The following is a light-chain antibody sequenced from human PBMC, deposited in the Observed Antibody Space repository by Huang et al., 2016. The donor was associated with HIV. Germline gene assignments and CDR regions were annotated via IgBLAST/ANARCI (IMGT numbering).Light chain of an antibody. CDR2: GAS. Sequence: EIVMTQSPATLSVSPGERATLSCRASQSVRTNLAWYHHKPGQAPRLRIDGASTRATCIPAGVCGSGSGTEFTLTISSLQSEDFAVYYCQQYNNWPPYTFGQGTKLEIK. J-gene: IGKJ2*01. V-gene: IGKV3-15*01. CDR3: QQYNNWPPYT. CDR1: QSVRTN.